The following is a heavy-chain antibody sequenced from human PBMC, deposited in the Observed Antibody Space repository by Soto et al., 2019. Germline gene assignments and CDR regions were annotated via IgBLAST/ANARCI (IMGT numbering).Heavy chain of an antibody. Sequence: ASVKVSCKASGYTFSGYYIHWLRQAPGQGLEWMGWINPNSGGTNYAQKFQGRVTVTRDTPTSTAYMELSRLTSDYTAVYYCARSLTEGYCTITGCYTRPLYGMDVWGQGTTIAVSS. V-gene: IGHV1-2*02. CDR1: GYTFSGYY. CDR3: ARSLTEGYCTITGCYTRPLYGMDV. J-gene: IGHJ6*02. CDR2: INPNSGGT. D-gene: IGHD2-2*02.